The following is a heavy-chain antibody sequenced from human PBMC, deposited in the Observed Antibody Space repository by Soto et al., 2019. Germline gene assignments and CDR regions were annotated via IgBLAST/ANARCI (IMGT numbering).Heavy chain of an antibody. Sequence: QVQLQESGPGLVKPSQTLSLTCTVSGGSISSGGYYWSWICQHPGKGLEWIGYIYYSGSTSYNPSLKSRVTISVDTSKNQFSLKLSSVTAADTAVYYCATNGDPTPHYFDYWGQGTLVTVSS. CDR1: GGSISSGGYY. CDR2: IYYSGST. V-gene: IGHV4-31*03. J-gene: IGHJ4*02. CDR3: ATNGDPTPHYFDY. D-gene: IGHD4-17*01.